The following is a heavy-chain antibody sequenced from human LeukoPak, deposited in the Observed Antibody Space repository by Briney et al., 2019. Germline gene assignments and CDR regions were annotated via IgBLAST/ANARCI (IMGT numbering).Heavy chain of an antibody. CDR1: GGSFSGYY. CDR2: INHSGST. V-gene: IGHV4-34*01. D-gene: IGHD2-2*01. Sequence: PSETLSLTCAVYGGSFSGYYWSWIRQPPGKGLEWIGEINHSGSTNYNPSLKSRVTISVDTSKNQFSLRLSSVTAADTAVYYCARAPPDEAWQGAFDIWGQGTMVTVSS. J-gene: IGHJ3*02. CDR3: ARAPPDEAWQGAFDI.